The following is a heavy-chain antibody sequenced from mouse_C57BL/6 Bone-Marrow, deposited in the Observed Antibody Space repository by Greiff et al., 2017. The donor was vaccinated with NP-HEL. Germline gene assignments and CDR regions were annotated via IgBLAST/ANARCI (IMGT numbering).Heavy chain of an antibody. CDR2: IDPSDSYT. J-gene: IGHJ4*01. Sequence: QVQLQQPGAELVKPGASVKLSCKASGYTFTSYWMQWVNQRPGQGLEWIGEIDPSDSYTNYNQKFKGKATLTVDTSSSTAYMQLSSLTSEDSAVYYCARELGLYYAMDYWGQGTSVTVSS. CDR3: ARELGLYYAMDY. D-gene: IGHD4-1*01. CDR1: GYTFTSYW. V-gene: IGHV1-50*01.